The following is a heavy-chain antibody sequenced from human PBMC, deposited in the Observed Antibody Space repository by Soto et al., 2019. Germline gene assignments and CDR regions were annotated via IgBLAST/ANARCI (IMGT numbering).Heavy chain of an antibody. D-gene: IGHD6-13*01. J-gene: IGHJ3*02. V-gene: IGHV3-9*01. CDR2: ISWNSGSI. Sequence: EVQLVESGGGLVQPGRSLRLSCAASGFTFDDYAMHWVRQAPGQGLEWVSGISWNSGSIGYADSVKGRFTISRDNAKNSLYLQMNSLRAEDTALYYCAKDPRPIAAANAFDIWGQGTMVTVSS. CDR1: GFTFDDYA. CDR3: AKDPRPIAAANAFDI.